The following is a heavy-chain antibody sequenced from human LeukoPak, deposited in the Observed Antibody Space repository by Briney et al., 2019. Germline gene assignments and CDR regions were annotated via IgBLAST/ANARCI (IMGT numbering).Heavy chain of an antibody. CDR3: ARLVDGYNP. Sequence: SVKVSFKASGGTFSIYAISWVRQAPGQGLEWMGRIIPILGIANYAQKFQGRVTITADKSTSTAYMELSSLRSEDTAVYYCARLVDGYNPWGQGTLVTVSS. V-gene: IGHV1-69*04. CDR2: IIPILGIA. J-gene: IGHJ5*02. CDR1: GGTFSIYA. D-gene: IGHD5-24*01.